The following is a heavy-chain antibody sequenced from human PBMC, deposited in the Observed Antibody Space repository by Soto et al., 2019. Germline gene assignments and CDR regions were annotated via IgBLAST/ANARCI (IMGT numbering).Heavy chain of an antibody. CDR1: GFTFSSYS. J-gene: IGHJ3*02. CDR2: ISSSSSTI. Sequence: GGSLRLSCAASGFTFSSYSMNWVRQAPGKGLEWVSYISSSSSTIYYADSVKGRFTISRDNAKNSLYLQMNSLRAEDTAVYYCARDHYGDYDLWSHAFDIWGQGTMVTVSS. V-gene: IGHV3-48*01. D-gene: IGHD4-17*01. CDR3: ARDHYGDYDLWSHAFDI.